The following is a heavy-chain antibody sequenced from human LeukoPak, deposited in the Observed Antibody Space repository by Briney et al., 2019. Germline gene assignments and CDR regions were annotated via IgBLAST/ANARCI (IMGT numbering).Heavy chain of an antibody. CDR1: GYTFTGYY. Sequence: ASVRVSCKASGYTFTGYYMHWVRQAPGQGLEWMGWINPNSGGTNYAQKFQGRVTMTRDTSISTAYMELSRLRSDDTAVYYCARDYKTPYCSSTSCYPYNWFDPWGQGTLVTVSS. J-gene: IGHJ5*02. V-gene: IGHV1-2*02. CDR2: INPNSGGT. D-gene: IGHD2-2*01. CDR3: ARDYKTPYCSSTSCYPYNWFDP.